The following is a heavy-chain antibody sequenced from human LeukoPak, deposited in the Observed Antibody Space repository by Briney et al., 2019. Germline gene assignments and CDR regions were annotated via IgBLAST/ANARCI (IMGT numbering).Heavy chain of an antibody. CDR2: IYYTGTT. V-gene: IGHV4-59*01. CDR3: ARDPYYSDSSGYFRAFDI. D-gene: IGHD3-22*01. Sequence: SETLSLTXTVSGDSISSYYWIWIRQPPGKALEWIGYIYYTGTTNYNPSLRSRVTISLDTSNNHFSLKLSSVTAADTAVYFCARDPYYSDSSGYFRAFDIWGPGTMVTVSS. CDR1: GDSISSYY. J-gene: IGHJ3*02.